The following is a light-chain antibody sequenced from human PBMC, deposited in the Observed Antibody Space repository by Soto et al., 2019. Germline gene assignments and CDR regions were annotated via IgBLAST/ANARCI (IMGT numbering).Light chain of an antibody. J-gene: IGKJ1*01. CDR2: DAS. CDR1: QSIGNW. V-gene: IGKV1-5*01. CDR3: QQYNSYSPRT. Sequence: DVQLTQAPSTLSASVGDRVTITCRASQSIGNWLAWYQQKPGKAPNLLIYDASTLENGVPSRFSGSASGTDFTLTISRLQPYDFATYYCQQYNSYSPRTFGQGTKVDIK.